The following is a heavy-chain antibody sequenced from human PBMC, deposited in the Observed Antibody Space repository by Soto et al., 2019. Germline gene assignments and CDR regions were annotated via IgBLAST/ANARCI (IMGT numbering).Heavy chain of an antibody. CDR1: GYIFVNYG. V-gene: IGHV1-18*01. D-gene: IGHD3-16*01. CDR2: ISPYTGNT. Sequence: QVQLVQSEDEVKKPGASVKVSCKASGYIFVNYGIAWVRQAPGQGLEWMGWISPYTGNTHSATKVQGRLTMTTDTSTSTAYMDLGSLRSDDTAVYYCVMVDNYVTPPLQDVWGQGTTVTVSS. CDR3: VMVDNYVTPPLQDV. J-gene: IGHJ6*02.